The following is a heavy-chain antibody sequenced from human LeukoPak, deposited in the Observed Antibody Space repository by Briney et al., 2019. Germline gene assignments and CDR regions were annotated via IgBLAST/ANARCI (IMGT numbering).Heavy chain of an antibody. D-gene: IGHD3-10*01. CDR2: IYYSGST. CDR3: ASLWFGELFFDY. J-gene: IGHJ4*02. CDR1: GGSFSGYY. Sequence: SETLSLTCAVYGGSFSGYYWSWIRQHPGKGLEWIGYIYYSGSTYYNPSLKSRVTISVDTSKNQFSLKLSSVTAADTAVYYCASLWFGELFFDYWGQGTLVTVSS. V-gene: IGHV4-31*11.